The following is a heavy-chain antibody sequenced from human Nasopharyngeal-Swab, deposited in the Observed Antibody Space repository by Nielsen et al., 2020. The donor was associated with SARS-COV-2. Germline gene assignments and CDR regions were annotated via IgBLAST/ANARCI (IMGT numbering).Heavy chain of an antibody. Sequence: GESLKISCAASGFTFSSYAMHWVRQAPGKGLEWVAVISYDGSNKYYADSVKGRFTISRGNSKNTLYLQMNSLRAEDTAVYYCAGTSGDYWGQGTLVTVSS. J-gene: IGHJ4*02. CDR2: ISYDGSNK. CDR3: AGTSGDY. V-gene: IGHV3-30-3*01. CDR1: GFTFSSYA.